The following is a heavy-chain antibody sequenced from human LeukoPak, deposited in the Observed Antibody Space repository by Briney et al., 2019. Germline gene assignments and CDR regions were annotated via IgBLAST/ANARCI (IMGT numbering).Heavy chain of an antibody. CDR3: AARGYTQADPLDY. V-gene: IGHV3-23*01. J-gene: IGHJ4*02. CDR1: GFTFSSYG. D-gene: IGHD5-18*01. Sequence: GGSLRLSCAASGFTFSSYGTGWVRQAPGKGLEWVSSINYSGGHTHYADSVKGRFTISRDNSKNTLYLQMNSLRAEDTAVYYCAARGYTQADPLDYWGQGTLVTVSS. CDR2: INYSGGHT.